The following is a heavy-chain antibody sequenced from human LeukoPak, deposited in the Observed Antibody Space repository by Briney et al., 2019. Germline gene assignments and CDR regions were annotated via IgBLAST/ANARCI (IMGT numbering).Heavy chain of an antibody. V-gene: IGHV4-34*01. Sequence: PSETLSLTCAVYGGSFSGYYWSWIRQPPGEGLGWMGEINHTVSTNYNPSLKSRVTISVDTSKIQFSLKLSSVTVADTAVYCCARLSVGVVVPADAFDIWGQGTMVTVSS. CDR2: INHTVST. D-gene: IGHD2-2*01. CDR3: ARLSVGVVVPADAFDI. J-gene: IGHJ3*02. CDR1: GGSFSGYY.